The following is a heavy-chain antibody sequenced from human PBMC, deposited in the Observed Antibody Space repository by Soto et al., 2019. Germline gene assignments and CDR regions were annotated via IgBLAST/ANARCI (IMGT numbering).Heavy chain of an antibody. J-gene: IGHJ4*02. CDR2: IYYSGST. Sequence: SETLSLTCAVSGGSISSSSYYWVCIRQPPGKGLEWIGSIYYSGSTYYNPSLKSRVTISVDTSKNQFSLKLSSVTAADTAVYYCARGGNYDILTGFPYYFEYWGQGTLVTGTS. CDR3: ARGGNYDILTGFPYYFEY. V-gene: IGHV4-39*07. D-gene: IGHD3-9*01. CDR1: GGSISSSSYY.